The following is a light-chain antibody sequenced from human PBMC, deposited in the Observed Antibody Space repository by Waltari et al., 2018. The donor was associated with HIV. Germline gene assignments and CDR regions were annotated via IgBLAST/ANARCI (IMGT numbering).Light chain of an antibody. J-gene: IGKJ4*01. CDR3: QQSYSIPLT. CDR2: AAS. V-gene: IGKV1-39*01. Sequence: DIQMTQSPSSLSASVGDRVTITCRASQSIRSYLNWYQQKPGKAPKVLMYAASTLQSGVPSRFSGSGSGTDVTLTISSLQPEDFATYYCQQSYSIPLTFGGGTKVEIK. CDR1: QSIRSY.